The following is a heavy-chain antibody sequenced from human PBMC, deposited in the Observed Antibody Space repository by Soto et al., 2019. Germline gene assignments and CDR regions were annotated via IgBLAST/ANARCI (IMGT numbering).Heavy chain of an antibody. J-gene: IGHJ6*02. V-gene: IGHV1-69*13. D-gene: IGHD2-2*01. Sequence: SVKVSCKASGGTFSSYAISWVRQAPGQGLEWMGGIIPIFGTANYAQKFQGRVTVTADESTSTAYMELSSLRSEGTAVYYCARDREIHCSSTSCYRYYYYYYGMDVWGQGTTVTVSS. CDR2: IIPIFGTA. CDR3: ARDREIHCSSTSCYRYYYYYYGMDV. CDR1: GGTFSSYA.